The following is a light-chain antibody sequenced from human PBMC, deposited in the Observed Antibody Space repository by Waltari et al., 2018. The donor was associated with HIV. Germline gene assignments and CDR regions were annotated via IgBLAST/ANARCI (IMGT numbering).Light chain of an antibody. V-gene: IGLV3-19*01. CDR2: GKN. CDR3: NSRDTSGNHQV. J-gene: IGLJ2*01. Sequence: SSELTQDPAVSVALGQTVRITCQGDSLRSYYASWYKQKPGQAPVLVIYGKNTRPSAIPARFSASSSGTTASLTISGAQAEDEADYYCNSRDTSGNHQVFGGGTTLTVL. CDR1: SLRSYY.